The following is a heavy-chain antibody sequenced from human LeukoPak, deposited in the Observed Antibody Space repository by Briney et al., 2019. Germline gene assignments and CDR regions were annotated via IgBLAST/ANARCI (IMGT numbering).Heavy chain of an antibody. CDR3: AQDSSGYYYYFDY. CDR2: ISYHGTNK. V-gene: IGHV3-30*18. Sequence: GGSLRLSCAASGFTFSSYDIHWVRQAPGKGLEWVALISYHGTNKYYADSVKGRFTFSRDNSKNTLYLQMNSLRAEDTAVYYCAQDSSGYYYYFDYWGQGTLVTVSS. D-gene: IGHD3-22*01. J-gene: IGHJ4*02. CDR1: GFTFSSYD.